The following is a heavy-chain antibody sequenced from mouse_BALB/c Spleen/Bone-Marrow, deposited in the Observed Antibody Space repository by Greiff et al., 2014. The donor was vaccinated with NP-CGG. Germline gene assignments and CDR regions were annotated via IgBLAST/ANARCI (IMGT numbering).Heavy chain of an antibody. CDR2: IYPGDGDT. V-gene: IGHV1-80*01. CDR1: GYAFSSYW. CDR3: ARVRNGADY. J-gene: IGHJ2*01. Sequence: QVQLQQPGAELVRPGSSVKISCKASGYAFSSYWMNWVKQRPGQGLVWIGQIYPGDGDTNYNGKFKGKATLTADKSSSTAYMQLSSLTSEDSAVYFCARVRNGADYWGQGTTLTVSS.